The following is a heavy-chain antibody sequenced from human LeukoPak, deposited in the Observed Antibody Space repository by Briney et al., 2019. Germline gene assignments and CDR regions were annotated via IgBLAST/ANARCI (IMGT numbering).Heavy chain of an antibody. CDR3: ATHYDILTGYFDY. D-gene: IGHD3-9*01. CDR2: FDPEDGET. J-gene: IGHJ4*02. CDR1: GYTLTELS. Sequence: GASVKVSCKVSGYTLTELSMHWVRQAPGKGLEWMGGFDPEDGETIYAQKFQGRVTMTEDTSTDTAYMELSSLRSEDTAVYYRATHYDILTGYFDYWGQGTLVTVSS. V-gene: IGHV1-24*01.